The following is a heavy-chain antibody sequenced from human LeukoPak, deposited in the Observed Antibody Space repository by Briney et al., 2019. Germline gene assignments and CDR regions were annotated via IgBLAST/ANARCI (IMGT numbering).Heavy chain of an antibody. Sequence: ASVTVSCKASGYTFTSYGISLVRQAPGQGLEWMGWISAYNGNTNYAQKLQGRVTMTTDTSTSTAYMELRSLRSDDTAVYYCARGVAVAVSYYFDYWGRGTLVTVSS. V-gene: IGHV1-18*01. CDR3: ARGVAVAVSYYFDY. CDR1: GYTFTSYG. D-gene: IGHD6-19*01. CDR2: ISAYNGNT. J-gene: IGHJ4*02.